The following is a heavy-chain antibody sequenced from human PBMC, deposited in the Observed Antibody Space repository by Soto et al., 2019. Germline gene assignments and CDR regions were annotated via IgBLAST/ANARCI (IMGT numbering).Heavy chain of an antibody. V-gene: IGHV1-24*01. D-gene: IGHD1-7*01. Sequence: ASVKVSCKVSGYTLTELSMHWVRQAPGKGLEWMGGFDPEDGETIYAQEFQGRVTMTEDTSTDTAYMELSSLRSEDTAVYYCATETGTGDAFDIWGQGTMVTVSS. CDR3: ATETGTGDAFDI. CDR1: GYTLTELS. J-gene: IGHJ3*02. CDR2: FDPEDGET.